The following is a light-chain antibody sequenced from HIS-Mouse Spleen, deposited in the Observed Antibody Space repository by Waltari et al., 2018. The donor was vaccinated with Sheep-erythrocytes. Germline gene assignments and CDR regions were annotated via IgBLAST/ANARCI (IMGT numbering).Light chain of an antibody. CDR2: EGS. V-gene: IGLV2-23*01. Sequence: QSALTQPASVSGSPGQSITISCTATSSHAGSYHVVSWYQQHPGKAPKLMIYEGSKRPSGVSNRFSGSKSGNTASLTISGLQAEDEADYYCCSYAGSSTPWVFGGGTKLTVL. CDR3: CSYAGSSTPWV. J-gene: IGLJ3*02. CDR1: SSHAGSYHV.